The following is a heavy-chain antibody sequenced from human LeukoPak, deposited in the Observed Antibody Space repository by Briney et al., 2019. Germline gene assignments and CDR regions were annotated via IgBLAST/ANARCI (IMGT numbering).Heavy chain of an antibody. CDR3: ARPYYYDSSGYYPYYFDY. J-gene: IGHJ4*02. V-gene: IGHV1-18*01. CDR1: GYTFTSYG. Sequence: ASVKVSCKASGYTFTSYGISWVRQAPGQGLEWMGWISAYNGNTNYAQKLQGRVTMTTDTSTSTAYMELRSLRSDDTAVYYCARPYYYDSSGYYPYYFDYWGQGTLVTVSS. D-gene: IGHD3-22*01. CDR2: ISAYNGNT.